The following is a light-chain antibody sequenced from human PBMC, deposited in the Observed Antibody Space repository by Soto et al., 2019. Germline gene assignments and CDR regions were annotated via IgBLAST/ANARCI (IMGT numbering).Light chain of an antibody. V-gene: IGLV1-40*01. CDR1: SSNIGAHYD. CDR2: GNI. J-gene: IGLJ3*02. CDR3: QCYDTSLSGVV. Sequence: QSVLTQPPSVSGAPGQRVTISCTGSSSNIGAHYDVHWYQQLPGTAPKLLIYGNINRPSEVPDRFSGSKSGTSASLAITGLQAEDEADYYCQCYDTSLSGVVFGGGTKLTVL.